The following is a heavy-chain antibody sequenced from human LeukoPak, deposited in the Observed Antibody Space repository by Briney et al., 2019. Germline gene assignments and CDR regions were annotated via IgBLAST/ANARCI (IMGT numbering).Heavy chain of an antibody. D-gene: IGHD3-10*01. V-gene: IGHV4-39*07. CDR3: ARGWDGDRGSGNYYYMDV. J-gene: IGHJ6*03. Sequence: SETLSLTCTVSGGSISSSSYYWGWIRQPPGKGLEWIGSIYYSGSTYYNPSLKSRLTMSLDTSKNQFYLKLRSVTAADTAVYYCARGWDGDRGSGNYYYMDVWGKGTTVTISS. CDR1: GGSISSSSYY. CDR2: IYYSGST.